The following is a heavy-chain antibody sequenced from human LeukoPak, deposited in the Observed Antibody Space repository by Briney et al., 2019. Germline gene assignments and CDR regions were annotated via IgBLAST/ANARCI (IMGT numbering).Heavy chain of an antibody. CDR2: IIPMFGTT. Sequence: SVKVSCKASGYTFTSYDINWVRQAPGQGLEWMGVIIPMFGTTTYAQRFQGRVTITADESTSTAYMELSSLRSEDTAVYFCARAQGEAYYYDSSGYPWAAFDIWGQGTMVTVSS. V-gene: IGHV1-69*13. CDR3: ARAQGEAYYYDSSGYPWAAFDI. D-gene: IGHD3-22*01. J-gene: IGHJ3*02. CDR1: GYTFTSYD.